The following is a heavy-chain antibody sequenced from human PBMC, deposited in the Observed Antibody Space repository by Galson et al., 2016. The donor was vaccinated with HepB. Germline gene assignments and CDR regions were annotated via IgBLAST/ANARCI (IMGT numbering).Heavy chain of an antibody. Sequence: SVKVSCKAFGGTFNSYIINWVRQAPGQGLGWIGGIIPIFGKRNYAQNFQGRVTITADESTNTASMELISLRSEDTAVYSCARSYYMSTEGYRPFDSWSQGTLVTVSS. J-gene: IGHJ4*02. CDR1: GGTFNSYI. CDR3: ARSYYMSTEGYRPFDS. V-gene: IGHV1-69*13. D-gene: IGHD5-18*01. CDR2: IIPIFGKR.